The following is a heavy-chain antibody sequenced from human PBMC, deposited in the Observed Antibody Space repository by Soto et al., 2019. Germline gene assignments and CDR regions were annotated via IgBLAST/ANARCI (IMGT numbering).Heavy chain of an antibody. CDR1: GGTFSSYT. Sequence: QVQLVQSGAEVKKPGSSVKVSCKASGGTFSSYTISWVRQAPGQGLEWMGRIIPILGLTNYAQNFQGRVTMPAAKSTRTAYMDLSSRRSEDTAVYYCAGIMTADYGDRPGDWFDPWGQGTLVTVSS. D-gene: IGHD4-17*01. CDR3: AGIMTADYGDRPGDWFDP. J-gene: IGHJ5*02. CDR2: IIPILGLT. V-gene: IGHV1-69*02.